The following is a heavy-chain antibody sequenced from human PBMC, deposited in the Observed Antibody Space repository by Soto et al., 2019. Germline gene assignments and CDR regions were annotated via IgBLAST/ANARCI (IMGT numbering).Heavy chain of an antibody. CDR1: GFTFSSYA. V-gene: IGHV3-23*01. CDR3: TKDLDNENWAVDY. Sequence: GGSLRLSCAASGFTFSSYAMSWVRQAPGKGLEWVSAISGSGGSTYYADSVKGRFTISRDNSKNTLYLQMNSLRAEDTGVYDCTKDLDNENWAVDYWGQGTLVTVSS. J-gene: IGHJ4*02. CDR2: ISGSGGST. D-gene: IGHD7-27*01.